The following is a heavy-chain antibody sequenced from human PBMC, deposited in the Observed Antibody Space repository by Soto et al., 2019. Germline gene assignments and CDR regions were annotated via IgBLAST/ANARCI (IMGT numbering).Heavy chain of an antibody. D-gene: IGHD3-3*01. CDR2: ISSSGSTI. CDR3: ARSPSHYDFWSGPTGVFDY. V-gene: IGHV3-11*01. Sequence: GGSLRLSCAASGFTFSDYYMSWIRQAPGKGLEWVSYISSSGSTIYYADSVKGRFTISRDNAKNSLYLQMNSLRAEDTAVYYCARSPSHYDFWSGPTGVFDYWGQGTLVTVSS. CDR1: GFTFSDYY. J-gene: IGHJ4*02.